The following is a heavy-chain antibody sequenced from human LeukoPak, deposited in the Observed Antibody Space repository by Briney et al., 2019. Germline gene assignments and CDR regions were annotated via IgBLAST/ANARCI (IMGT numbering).Heavy chain of an antibody. J-gene: IGHJ5*01. CDR2: ISANGDIR. CDR1: GFTFDDYA. D-gene: IGHD3-16*01. CDR3: VKDMIGLRAWFDS. Sequence: PGGSLRLSCAASGFTFDDYAMHWVRQVPGKGLEWVSLISANGDIRDYGDSVKGRFTISRDNFKNSLYLQMNSLRNEDTALYYFVKDMIGLRAWFDSWGQGTLVTVSS. V-gene: IGHV3-43*02.